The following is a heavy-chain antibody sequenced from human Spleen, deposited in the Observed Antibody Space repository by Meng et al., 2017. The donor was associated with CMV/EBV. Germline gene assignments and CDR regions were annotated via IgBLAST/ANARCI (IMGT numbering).Heavy chain of an antibody. CDR3: AKAAPYGSGSYRRGMDV. CDR2: IWYDGGNK. V-gene: IGHV3-33*06. D-gene: IGHD3-10*01. J-gene: IGHJ6*02. CDR1: GFTFSSYG. Sequence: GESLKISCAASGFTFSSYGMHWVRQAPGKGLEWVAVIWYDGGNKYYADSVKGRFTISRDNSKNTLYLQMNSLRAEDTAVYYCAKAAPYGSGSYRRGMDVWGQGTTVTVSS.